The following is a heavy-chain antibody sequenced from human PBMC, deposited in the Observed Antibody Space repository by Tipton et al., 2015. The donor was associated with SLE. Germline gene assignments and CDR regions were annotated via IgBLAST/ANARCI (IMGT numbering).Heavy chain of an antibody. Sequence: TLSLTCTVSGGSISSFSWTWIRQPPGKGLEWMGYIYNSVPGNYNPSLKSRLTISVDTSKNQPSLRLKTVTAADTAVYYCARGSRVEEELDYLGQGTLVTVSS. CDR1: GGSISSFS. V-gene: IGHV4-59*01. CDR3: ARGSRVEEELDY. CDR2: IYNSVPG. D-gene: IGHD1-26*01. J-gene: IGHJ4*02.